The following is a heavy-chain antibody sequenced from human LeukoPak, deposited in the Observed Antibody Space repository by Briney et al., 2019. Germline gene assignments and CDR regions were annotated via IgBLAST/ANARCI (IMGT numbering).Heavy chain of an antibody. J-gene: IGHJ6*03. CDR3: AGQQLASENYYYYYYMDV. Sequence: SETLSLTCTVSGYSISSGYYWGWIRQPPGKGLEWIGSIYHSGSTYYNPSLKSRVTISVDTSKNQFSLKLSSVTAADTAVYYCAGQQLASENYYYYYYMDVWGKGTTVTVSS. V-gene: IGHV4-38-2*02. D-gene: IGHD6-13*01. CDR1: GYSISSGYY. CDR2: IYHSGST.